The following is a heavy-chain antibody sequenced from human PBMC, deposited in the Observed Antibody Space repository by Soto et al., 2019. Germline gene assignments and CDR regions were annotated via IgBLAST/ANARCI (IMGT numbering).Heavy chain of an antibody. J-gene: IGHJ4*02. CDR3: ARNDSYDSSRFDY. CDR1: GYTFTRYD. Sequence: GASVKVSCKASGYTFTRYDMNWFRQAPGQGLDWMGIINPSGGSTSYAQKFQGRVTMTRDTSTSTVYMELSSLRSEDTAVYYCARNDSYDSSRFDYWGQGTLVTVSS. CDR2: INPSGGST. D-gene: IGHD3-22*01. V-gene: IGHV1-46*01.